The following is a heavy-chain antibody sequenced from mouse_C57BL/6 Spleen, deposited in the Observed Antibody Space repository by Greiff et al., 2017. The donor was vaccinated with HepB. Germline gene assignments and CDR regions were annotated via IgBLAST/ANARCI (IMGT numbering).Heavy chain of an antibody. CDR3: ARTGDGYYVRYYAMDY. CDR2: ISSGSSTI. J-gene: IGHJ4*01. V-gene: IGHV5-17*01. Sequence: EVQRVESGGGLVKPGGSLKLSCAASGFTFSDYGMHWVRQAPEKGLEWVAYISSGSSTIYYADTVKGRFTISRDNAKNTLFLQMTSLRSEDTAMYYCARTGDGYYVRYYAMDYWGQGTSVTVSS. D-gene: IGHD2-3*01. CDR1: GFTFSDYG.